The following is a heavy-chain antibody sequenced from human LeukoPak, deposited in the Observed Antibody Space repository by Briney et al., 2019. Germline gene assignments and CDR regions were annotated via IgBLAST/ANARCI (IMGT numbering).Heavy chain of an antibody. CDR3: ARGGDDILTGYYHVY. V-gene: IGHV4-4*02. CDR1: GGSISSSNW. Sequence: SETLSLTCAVSGGSISSSNWWSWVRQPPGKGLEWIGEIYHSGSTNYNPSLKSRVTISVDTSKNQFSLKLSSVTAADTAVYYCARGGDDILTGYYHVYWGQGTLVTVSS. CDR2: IYHSGST. J-gene: IGHJ4*02. D-gene: IGHD3-9*01.